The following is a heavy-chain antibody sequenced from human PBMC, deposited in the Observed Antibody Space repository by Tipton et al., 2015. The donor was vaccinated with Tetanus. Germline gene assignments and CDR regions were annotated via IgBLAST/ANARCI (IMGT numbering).Heavy chain of an antibody. Sequence: SLRLSCAASGLTFSSYAMTWVRQAPGKGLEWVANINRDGSEKACADAVQGRFSISRDSAKNSLSLQMNSLRAEDTAVYYCARYLFAYGMDVWGQGTTVTVSS. CDR2: INRDGSEK. V-gene: IGHV3-7*03. CDR3: ARYLFAYGMDV. J-gene: IGHJ6*02. CDR1: GLTFSSYA.